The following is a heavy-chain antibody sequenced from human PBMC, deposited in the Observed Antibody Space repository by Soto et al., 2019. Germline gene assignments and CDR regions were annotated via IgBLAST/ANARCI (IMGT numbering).Heavy chain of an antibody. CDR1: GFTFSSYA. CDR3: AKDFGVVVTARYFDY. CDR2: ISGSGGST. Sequence: GGSLRLSCAASGFTFSSYAMSWVRQAPGKGLEWVSAISGSGGSTYYADSVKGRFTISRDNSKNTLYLQMNSLRAEDTAVYYCAKDFGVVVTARYFDYWGQGTLVTVSS. D-gene: IGHD2-21*02. J-gene: IGHJ4*02. V-gene: IGHV3-23*01.